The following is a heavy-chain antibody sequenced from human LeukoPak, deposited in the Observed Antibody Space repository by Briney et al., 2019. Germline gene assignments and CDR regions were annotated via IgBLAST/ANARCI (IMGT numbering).Heavy chain of an antibody. V-gene: IGHV1-18*01. Sequence: ASVKVSCKATGYIFTSYDISWVRQAPGQGLEWMGWISAYNGNTNYAQKLQGRVTMTTDTSTSTAYMELRSLRSDDTAVYYCARSLHCSSTSCPPHNWFDPWGQGTLVTVSS. CDR1: GYIFTSYD. CDR3: ARSLHCSSTSCPPHNWFDP. D-gene: IGHD2-2*01. CDR2: ISAYNGNT. J-gene: IGHJ5*02.